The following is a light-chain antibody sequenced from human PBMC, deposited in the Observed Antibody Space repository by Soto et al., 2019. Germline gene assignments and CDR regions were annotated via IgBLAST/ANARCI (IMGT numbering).Light chain of an antibody. V-gene: IGKV3-11*01. Sequence: EIVLTQSPATLSLSPGERATLSCRASQSVSSYLAWYQQKPGQAPRLLIYDAYNRATGIPARFSGSGSGTDFTLTISSLEPEDFAVYYCQQLSNWPITFGQGTRLEIK. CDR1: QSVSSY. J-gene: IGKJ5*01. CDR2: DAY. CDR3: QQLSNWPIT.